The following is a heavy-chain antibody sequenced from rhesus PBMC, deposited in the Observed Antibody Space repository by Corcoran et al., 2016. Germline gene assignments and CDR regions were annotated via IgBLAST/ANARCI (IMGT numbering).Heavy chain of an antibody. J-gene: IGHJ4*01. CDR3: ARRIAAASFDY. V-gene: IGHV3S22*01. CDR1: GFTFSDYY. D-gene: IGHD6-25*01. CDR2: IKNKANGGTA. Sequence: EVQLVESGGGLVQPGGSLRLSCAASGFTFSDYYMNWVRQAPGKGQEWVGLIKNKANGGTAKYAASVKGRFTISRDDSKSIASLQMNSLKTEDTAVYYCARRIAAASFDYWGQGVLVTVSS.